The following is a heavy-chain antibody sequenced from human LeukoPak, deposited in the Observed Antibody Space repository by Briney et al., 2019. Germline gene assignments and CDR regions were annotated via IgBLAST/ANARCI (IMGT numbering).Heavy chain of an antibody. J-gene: IGHJ5*02. CDR1: GGTFSSYA. Sequence: ASVKVSCKASGGTFSSYAISWVRQAPGQGLEWMGRIIPILGIANYAQKFQGRVTMTRNTSISTAYMELSSLRSEDTAVYYCARGRRIAAAGRDWFDPWAQGTLVTVSS. V-gene: IGHV1-69*04. CDR3: ARGRRIAAAGRDWFDP. D-gene: IGHD6-13*01. CDR2: IIPILGIA.